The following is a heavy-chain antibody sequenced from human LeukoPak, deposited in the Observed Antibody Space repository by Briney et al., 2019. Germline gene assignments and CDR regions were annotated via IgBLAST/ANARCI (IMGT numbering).Heavy chain of an antibody. V-gene: IGHV3-23*01. CDR1: GFTFSSYA. CDR3: AKGRTCDFWSGYVYVY. J-gene: IGHJ4*02. CDR2: ISGSGGST. Sequence: PGGSLRLSCAASGFTFSSYAMRWVRQAPGKGLEWVSAISGSGGSTYYAASVKGRFTISRDNSNNTLYLQMNSLRAEDTAVYYCAKGRTCDFWSGYVYVYWGQGTLVTVSS. D-gene: IGHD3-3*01.